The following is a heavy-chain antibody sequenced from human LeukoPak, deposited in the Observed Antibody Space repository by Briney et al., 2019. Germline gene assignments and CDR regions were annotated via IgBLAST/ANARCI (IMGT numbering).Heavy chain of an antibody. CDR3: ARGRGSISWYDY. J-gene: IGHJ4*02. V-gene: IGHV1-8*01. D-gene: IGHD6-13*01. CDR2: MNPNSGNT. Sequence: ASVKVSCKASGYTFTSYDINLVRQATGQGLEWMGWMNPNSGNTGYAQKFQGRVTMTRNTSISTAYMELSSLRSEDTAVYYCARGRGSISWYDYWGQGTLVTVSS. CDR1: GYTFTSYD.